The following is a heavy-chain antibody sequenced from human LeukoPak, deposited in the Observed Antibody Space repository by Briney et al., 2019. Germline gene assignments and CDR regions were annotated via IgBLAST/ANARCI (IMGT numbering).Heavy chain of an antibody. J-gene: IGHJ4*02. CDR1: GFTFSNYT. Sequence: GGSLRLSCAASGFTFSNYTMNWVRQAPGKGLEWVSYISTTSTTIYYADSVKGRFTISRDNAKNSLYLQMKSLRDEDTAVYYCARDLTLSYWGQGTLVTVSS. CDR2: ISTTSTTI. D-gene: IGHD1-14*01. CDR3: ARDLTLSY. V-gene: IGHV3-48*02.